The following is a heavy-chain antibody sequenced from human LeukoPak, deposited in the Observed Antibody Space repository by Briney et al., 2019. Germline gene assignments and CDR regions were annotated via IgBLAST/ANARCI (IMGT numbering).Heavy chain of an antibody. J-gene: IGHJ4*02. CDR2: IKSKTDGGTT. CDR3: TTDLWFGESEGYFDY. D-gene: IGHD3-10*01. V-gene: IGHV3-15*01. Sequence: GGSLRLSCAASGSTFSNAWMSWVRQAPGKGLEWVGRIKSKTDGGTTDYAAPVKGRFTISRDDSKNTLYLQMNSLKTEDTAVYYCTTDLWFGESEGYFDYWGQGTLVTVSS. CDR1: GSTFSNAW.